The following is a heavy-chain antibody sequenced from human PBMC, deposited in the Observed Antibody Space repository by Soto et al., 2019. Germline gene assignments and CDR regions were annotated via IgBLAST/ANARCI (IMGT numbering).Heavy chain of an antibody. CDR2: MNAGNGHT. Sequence: ASVKVSCKASGYTFVNFAIHWVRQAPGQRPEWMGWMNAGNGHTKYSQKFQGRVTIIRDTSATTAFMELSSLKSEDTAVYYCARQRDPYCGGDCYSPVDYWGQGTLVTVSS. J-gene: IGHJ4*02. CDR1: GYTFVNFA. V-gene: IGHV1-3*01. D-gene: IGHD2-21*02. CDR3: ARQRDPYCGGDCYSPVDY.